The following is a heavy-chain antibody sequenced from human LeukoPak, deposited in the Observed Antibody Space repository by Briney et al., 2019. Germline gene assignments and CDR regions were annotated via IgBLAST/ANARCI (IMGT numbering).Heavy chain of an antibody. CDR2: MNPNSGNT. CDR1: GYTFTSYD. CDR3: ARVHYGDSRFDP. Sequence: ASVKVSCKASGYTFTSYDINWVRQATGQGLEWMGWMNPNSGNTGYTQKFQGRVTMTRNTSISTAYMELSSLRSEDTAVYYCARVHYGDSRFDPWGQGTLVTVSS. V-gene: IGHV1-8*01. J-gene: IGHJ5*02. D-gene: IGHD4-17*01.